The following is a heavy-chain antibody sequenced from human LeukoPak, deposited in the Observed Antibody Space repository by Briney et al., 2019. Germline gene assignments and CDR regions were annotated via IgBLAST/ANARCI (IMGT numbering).Heavy chain of an antibody. V-gene: IGHV3-23*01. CDR1: GFTFSSYA. Sequence: GGSLRLSCAASGFTFSSYAMSWVRQAPGKGLEWVSSISSSGGTRYYADSVKGRFTISRDNSEHTLYLQMNSLRAEDTAVYYSIPSIGYYLFGDYWGQGTLVTVSS. J-gene: IGHJ4*02. CDR3: IPSIGYYLFGDY. CDR2: ISSSGGTR. D-gene: IGHD3-22*01.